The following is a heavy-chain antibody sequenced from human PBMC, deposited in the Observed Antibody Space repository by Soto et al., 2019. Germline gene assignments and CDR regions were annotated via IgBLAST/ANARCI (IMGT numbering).Heavy chain of an antibody. J-gene: IGHJ6*02. CDR1: GFTFSSYS. CDR2: ISSSSSYI. Sequence: EVQLVESGGGLVKPGGSLRLSCAASGFTFSSYSMNWVRQAPGKGLEWVSSISSSSSYIYYADSVKGRFTISRDNAKNSLYLQMNSLRAKDTAVYYCARDWGYYYYYGMDVWGQGTTVTVSS. D-gene: IGHD3-16*01. V-gene: IGHV3-21*01. CDR3: ARDWGYYYYYGMDV.